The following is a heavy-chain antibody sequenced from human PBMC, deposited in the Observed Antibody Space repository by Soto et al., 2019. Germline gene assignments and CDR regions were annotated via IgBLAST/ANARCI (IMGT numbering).Heavy chain of an antibody. J-gene: IGHJ4*02. Sequence: GESLKISCKGSGYNFAGYWIAWVRQMPGKGLELMGIIYPSDSDTRYRPSFQGHVTISADKSISSAYPQWSSLRASDTAMYYCARGGVSTRTFDYWGQGTPVTVSS. V-gene: IGHV5-51*01. CDR2: IYPSDSDT. D-gene: IGHD3-3*01. CDR1: GYNFAGYW. CDR3: ARGGVSTRTFDY.